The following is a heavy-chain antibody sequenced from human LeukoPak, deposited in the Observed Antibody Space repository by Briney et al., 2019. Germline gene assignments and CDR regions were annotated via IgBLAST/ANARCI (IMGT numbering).Heavy chain of an antibody. CDR3: TRGTTPGYSGHGGALDAFDI. CDR1: GGSFSGYY. D-gene: IGHD5-12*01. J-gene: IGHJ3*02. V-gene: IGHV4-34*01. CDR2: INHSGST. Sequence: SETLSLTCAVYGGSFSGYYWSWIRQPPGKGLEWSGEINHSGSTNYNPSLKGRVAISLDTSKNQFSLKLSSVTAADTAVYYCTRGTTPGYSGHGGALDAFDIWGQGTVVTVSS.